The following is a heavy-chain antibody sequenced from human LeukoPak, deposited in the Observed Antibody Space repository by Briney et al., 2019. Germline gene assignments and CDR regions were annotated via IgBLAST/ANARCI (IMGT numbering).Heavy chain of an antibody. CDR2: ISGSGGST. J-gene: IGHJ3*02. CDR1: GFTFSSCA. Sequence: PGGSLRLSCAASGFTFSSCAMSWVRQAPGKGLEWVSAISGSGGSTYYADSVKGRFTISRDNSKNTLYLQMNSLRAEDTAVYYCAKDYYGSGRYPSGAFDIWGQGTMVTVSS. V-gene: IGHV3-23*01. CDR3: AKDYYGSGRYPSGAFDI. D-gene: IGHD3-10*01.